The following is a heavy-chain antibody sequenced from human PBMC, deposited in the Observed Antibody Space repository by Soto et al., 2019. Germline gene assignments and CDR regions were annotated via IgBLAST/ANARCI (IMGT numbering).Heavy chain of an antibody. CDR3: ARFGIAVAGTLGGYYYYGMDV. J-gene: IGHJ6*02. V-gene: IGHV4-4*02. CDR1: GGSISSSNW. CDR2: IYHSGST. D-gene: IGHD6-19*01. Sequence: SETLSLTCAVSGGSISSSNWWSWVRQPPGKGLEWIGEIYHSGSTNYNPSLKSRVTISVDKSKNQFSLKLSSVTAADTAVYYCARFGIAVAGTLGGYYYYGMDVWGQGTTVTVSS.